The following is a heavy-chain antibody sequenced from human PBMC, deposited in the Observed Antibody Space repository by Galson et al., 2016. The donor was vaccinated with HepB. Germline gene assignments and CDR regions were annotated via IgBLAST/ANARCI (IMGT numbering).Heavy chain of an antibody. CDR1: GFTFSSYW. Sequence: SLRLSCAASGFTFSSYWMSWVRQAPGKGLEWVANIKQDGSEKYYVDSVKGRFAISRDNAKNSLYLQMNSLRAEDTAVYYCARDLLNLAAPDYWGQGTLVTVSS. D-gene: IGHD6-13*01. J-gene: IGHJ4*02. CDR2: IKQDGSEK. V-gene: IGHV3-7*03. CDR3: ARDLLNLAAPDY.